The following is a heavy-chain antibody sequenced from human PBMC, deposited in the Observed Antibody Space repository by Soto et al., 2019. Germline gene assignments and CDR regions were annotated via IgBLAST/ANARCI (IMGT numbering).Heavy chain of an antibody. CDR1: GYSFTSYW. J-gene: IGHJ6*02. CDR3: ARQYCSSTSCYLGMDV. Sequence: PGASLKISCKGSGYSFTSYWISWVRQMPGKGLEWMGRIDPSDSYTNYSPSFQGHVTISADKSISTAYLQWSSLKASDTAMYYCARQYCSSTSCYLGMDVWGQGTTVAVSS. CDR2: IDPSDSYT. V-gene: IGHV5-10-1*01. D-gene: IGHD2-2*01.